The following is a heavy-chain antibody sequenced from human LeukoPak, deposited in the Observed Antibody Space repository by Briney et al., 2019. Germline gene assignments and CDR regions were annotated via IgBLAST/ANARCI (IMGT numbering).Heavy chain of an antibody. V-gene: IGHV3-74*01. CDR1: GFTFSSYW. CDR3: ARVVVVAATDVYYYGMDV. CDR2: INSDGSTT. Sequence: PGGSLRLSCAASGFTFSSYWMHWVRQAPGKGLVWVSRINSDGSTTSYADSVKGRFTISRDNAKNSLYLQMNSLRAEDTAVYYCARVVVVAATDVYYYGMDVWGQGTTVTVSS. J-gene: IGHJ6*02. D-gene: IGHD2-15*01.